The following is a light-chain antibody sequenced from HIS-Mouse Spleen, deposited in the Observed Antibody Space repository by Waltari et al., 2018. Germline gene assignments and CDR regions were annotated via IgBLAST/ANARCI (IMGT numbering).Light chain of an antibody. CDR3: YSTDSSGNHRV. Sequence: SYELTQPPSVSVSPGQTARITCSGDALPKKSAYRYQQKSGQAPVLVIYEDSKRPSGIPERFSGSSSGTMATLTISGAQVEDEADYYCYSTDSSGNHRVFGGGTKLTVL. CDR1: ALPKKS. CDR2: EDS. J-gene: IGLJ2*01. V-gene: IGLV3-10*01.